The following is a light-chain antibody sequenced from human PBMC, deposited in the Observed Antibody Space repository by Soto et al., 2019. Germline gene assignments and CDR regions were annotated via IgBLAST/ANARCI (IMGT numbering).Light chain of an antibody. Sequence: QSVVSQPPSASGTPGQRVTLSCSGGRSNIGTNTVNWYQQLPGAAPKLLIYGNDQRPSGVPDRFSGSKSGTSASLAISGLQSEDEADYYCCSYAGDYMFVFGTGTKLTVL. CDR2: GND. V-gene: IGLV1-44*01. J-gene: IGLJ1*01. CDR1: RSNIGTNT. CDR3: CSYAGDYMFV.